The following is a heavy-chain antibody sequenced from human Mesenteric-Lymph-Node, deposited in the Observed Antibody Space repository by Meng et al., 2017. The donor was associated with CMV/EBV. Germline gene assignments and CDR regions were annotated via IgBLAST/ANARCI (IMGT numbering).Heavy chain of an antibody. CDR1: EFTFSSYD. J-gene: IGHJ3*02. D-gene: IGHD2-15*01. V-gene: IGHV3-13*01. CDR3: ARGGIWGSPDAFDI. CDR2: IGTDGYT. Sequence: GESLKIPCAASEFTFSSYDMHWVLQATGKGLEWVSAIGTDGYTYYPVSVKGRFTISRENAKNSMYLQMNSRRAADTAVYYCARGGIWGSPDAFDIWGQGTMVTVSS.